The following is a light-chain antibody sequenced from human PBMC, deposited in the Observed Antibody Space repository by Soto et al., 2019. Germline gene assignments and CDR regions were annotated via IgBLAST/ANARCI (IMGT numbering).Light chain of an antibody. V-gene: IGLV2-14*03. J-gene: IGLJ2*01. CDR3: SSYTRNKTVL. CDR2: DVT. CDR1: STDVGGYNY. Sequence: QSALTQPASVSGSPGQSITISCTGSSTDVGGYNYVSWHQHHPGKAPKLIIFDVTKRPSGVSNRFSGSKSGDTASLTISGLQAEDEADYYCSSYTRNKTVLFGGGTKLTVL.